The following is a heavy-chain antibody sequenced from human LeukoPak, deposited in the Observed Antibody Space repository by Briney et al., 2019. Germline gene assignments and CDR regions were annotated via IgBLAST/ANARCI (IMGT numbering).Heavy chain of an antibody. J-gene: IGHJ4*02. CDR2: IKQDGSEK. V-gene: IGHV3-7*01. CDR1: GFTFSRYW. CDR3: ARDLGFGATPLDY. Sequence: GGSLRLSCAASGFTFSRYWLTWVRQAPGKGLEWVANIKQDGSEKYYADSVKGRFTISRDNSKNTLYLQMNSLRAEDTAVYYCARDLGFGATPLDYWGQGTLVTVSS. D-gene: IGHD3-10*01.